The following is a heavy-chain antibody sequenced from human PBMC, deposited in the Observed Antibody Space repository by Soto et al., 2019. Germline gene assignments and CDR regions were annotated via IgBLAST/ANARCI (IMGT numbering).Heavy chain of an antibody. V-gene: IGHV3-23*01. Sequence: EVQLLESGGSLVQPGGSLRLSCAASGFTFSTHAMTWVRQAPGKGLEWVSALSGNSGTTYSADSVKGRFTISRDNSRNTPYLQMSSLRAEDTALYYCAKGSMFTIFSPNDYWGQGTLVTVSS. CDR2: LSGNSGTT. J-gene: IGHJ4*02. CDR3: AKGSMFTIFSPNDY. D-gene: IGHD3-3*01. CDR1: GFTFSTHA.